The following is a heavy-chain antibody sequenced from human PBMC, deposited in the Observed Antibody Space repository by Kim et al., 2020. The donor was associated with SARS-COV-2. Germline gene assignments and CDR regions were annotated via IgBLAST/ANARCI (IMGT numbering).Heavy chain of an antibody. D-gene: IGHD3-3*01. CDR3: ARALLEWSRTSNVDY. CDR2: IYYSGST. J-gene: IGHJ4*02. CDR1: GGSISSSSYY. Sequence: SETLSLTCTVSGGSISSSSYYWGWIRQPPGKGLEWIGSIYYSGSTYYNPSLKSRVTISVDTSKNQFSMKLCSVTAADTAVYYCARALLEWSRTSNVDYWGQGTPVTVSS. V-gene: IGHV4-39*07.